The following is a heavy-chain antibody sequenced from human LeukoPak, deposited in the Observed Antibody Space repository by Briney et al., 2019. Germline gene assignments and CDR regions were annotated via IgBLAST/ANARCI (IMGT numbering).Heavy chain of an antibody. Sequence: ASVKVSCKASGYTFTSYGISWVRQAPGQGLEWMGWISAYNGNTNYAQKLQGRVTMTTDTSTSTAYMELRSLRSEDTAVYYCARVSSVADYDFWSGYYGYGMDVWGQGTTVTVSS. CDR3: ARVSSVADYDFWSGYYGYGMDV. J-gene: IGHJ6*02. CDR1: GYTFTSYG. V-gene: IGHV1-18*01. CDR2: ISAYNGNT. D-gene: IGHD3-3*01.